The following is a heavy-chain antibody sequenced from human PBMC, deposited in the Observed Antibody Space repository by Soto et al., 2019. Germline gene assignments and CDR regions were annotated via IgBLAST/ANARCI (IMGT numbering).Heavy chain of an antibody. V-gene: IGHV3-53*05. CDR1: GFTVSTGY. Sequence: GSLRLSCAASGFTVSTGYMAWVRQAPGEGLEWISVLFSGGSSYYGDSVKGRFTISRDNSKNTLSLEMSSLRVEDTAVYFCARDTYSSGWYDSWGQGTLVTAPQ. J-gene: IGHJ5*01. CDR2: LFSGGSS. D-gene: IGHD6-19*01. CDR3: ARDTYSSGWYDS.